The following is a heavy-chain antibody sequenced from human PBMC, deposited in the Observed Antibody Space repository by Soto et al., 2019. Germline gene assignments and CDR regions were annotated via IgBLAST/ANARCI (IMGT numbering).Heavy chain of an antibody. CDR3: ARTQEMYSNSWYYFDY. V-gene: IGHV2-26*01. CDR1: GFSLSNARMG. J-gene: IGHJ4*02. Sequence: SGPTLVNPTETLTLTCTVSGFSLSNARMGVSWIRQPPGKALEWLAHIFSNDEKSYSTSLKSRLTISKDTSKSQVVLTMTNMDPVDTATYYCARTQEMYSNSWYYFDYWGQGTLVTVSS. D-gene: IGHD6-13*01. CDR2: IFSNDEK.